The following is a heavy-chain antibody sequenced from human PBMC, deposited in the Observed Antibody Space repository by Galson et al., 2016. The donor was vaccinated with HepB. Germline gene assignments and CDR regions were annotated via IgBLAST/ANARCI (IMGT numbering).Heavy chain of an antibody. J-gene: IGHJ4*02. Sequence: SLRLSCAASGYTLSNSAMSWVRQAPGKGLEWVSYISSSSSTIYYTDSVKGRFTISRDNAKNSLYLQMNSLRDEDTAVYYCAREIPSRGKSDYWGQGTLVTVSS. V-gene: IGHV3-48*02. CDR1: GYTLSNSA. D-gene: IGHD3-10*01. CDR2: ISSSSSTI. CDR3: AREIPSRGKSDY.